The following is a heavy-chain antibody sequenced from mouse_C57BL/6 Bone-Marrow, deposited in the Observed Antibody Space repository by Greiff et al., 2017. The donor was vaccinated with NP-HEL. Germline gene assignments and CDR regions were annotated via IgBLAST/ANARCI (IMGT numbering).Heavy chain of an antibody. D-gene: IGHD2-5*01. Sequence: VQVVESGAELARPGASVKMSCKASGYTFTSYTMHWVKQRPGQGLEWIGYINPSSGYTKYNQKFKDKATLTADKSSSTAYMQLSSLTSEDSAVYYCARFYSNLPWYFDVWGTGTTVTVSS. CDR2: INPSSGYT. V-gene: IGHV1-4*01. CDR1: GYTFTSYT. J-gene: IGHJ1*03. CDR3: ARFYSNLPWYFDV.